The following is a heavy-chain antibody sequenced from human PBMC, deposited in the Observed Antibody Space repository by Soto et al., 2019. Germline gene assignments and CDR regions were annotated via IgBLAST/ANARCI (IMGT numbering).Heavy chain of an antibody. CDR1: GGSISSGGYY. J-gene: IGHJ6*02. D-gene: IGHD4-4*01. Sequence: PSETLSLTCTVSGGSISSGGYYWSWIRQHPGKGLEWIGYIYYSGSTYYNPSLKSRVTISVDTSKNQFSLKLSSVTAADTAVYYCARVAPFTVTNYYYDGRDVWGQGTTVTVS. CDR2: IYYSGST. V-gene: IGHV4-31*03. CDR3: ARVAPFTVTNYYYDGRDV.